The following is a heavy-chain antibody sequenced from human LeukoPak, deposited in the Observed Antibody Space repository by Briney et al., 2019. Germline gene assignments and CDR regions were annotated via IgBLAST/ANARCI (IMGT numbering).Heavy chain of an antibody. CDR3: ARGLRSELWFGELRDY. Sequence: ASVKVSYKASGYTFTSYDINWVRQATGQGLEWIGWMNPNSGTTGYAQKFPGRVTMTRNSSISTAYMELSSVRSEDTAVYYCARGLRSELWFGELRDYWGQGTLVTVSS. D-gene: IGHD3-10*01. CDR1: GYTFTSYD. V-gene: IGHV1-8*01. CDR2: MNPNSGTT. J-gene: IGHJ4*02.